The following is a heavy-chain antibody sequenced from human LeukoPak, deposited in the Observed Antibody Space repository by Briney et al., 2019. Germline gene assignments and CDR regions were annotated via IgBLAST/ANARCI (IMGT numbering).Heavy chain of an antibody. D-gene: IGHD2-8*02. Sequence: GGSLRLSCAASGFTFSTFAMIWVRQPPGKGLEGVSSIFPSGGEIHYADSVRGRFTISRDNSKSTLSLQMNSLRAEDTAIYYCATYRQVLLPFESWGKGTLVTVSS. CDR2: IFPSGGEI. CDR1: GFTFSTFA. V-gene: IGHV3-23*01. CDR3: ATYRQVLLPFES. J-gene: IGHJ4*02.